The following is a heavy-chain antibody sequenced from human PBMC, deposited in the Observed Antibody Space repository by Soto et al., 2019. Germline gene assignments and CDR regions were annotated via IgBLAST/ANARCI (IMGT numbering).Heavy chain of an antibody. D-gene: IGHD2-2*01. J-gene: IGHJ4*02. CDR3: ATTLPSSHCSRTSCYAFDY. V-gene: IGHV4-34*01. CDR2: INHSGST. CDR1: GGSFSDYY. Sequence: SETLSLTCAVYGGSFSDYYWSWIRQPPGKGLEWIGEINHSGSTNYNPSLKSRVTISIDTSKKQFSLKLSSVTAADTAVYYCATTLPSSHCSRTSCYAFDYWGQGMLVTVSS.